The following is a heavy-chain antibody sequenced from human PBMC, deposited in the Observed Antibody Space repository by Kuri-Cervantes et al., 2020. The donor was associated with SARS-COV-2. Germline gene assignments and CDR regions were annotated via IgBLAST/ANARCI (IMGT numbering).Heavy chain of an antibody. J-gene: IGHJ4*02. D-gene: IGHD3-3*01. CDR3: AKDPLYRGTYDLGKLDY. Sequence: GESLKISCAASGFTFSSYGMHWVRQAPGKGLEWVGFLRYDGGENHYADSVKGRFTISRDSSKNTLYLEMNSLRVEDTAVYYCAKDPLYRGTYDLGKLDYWGQGTLVTVSS. V-gene: IGHV3-30*02. CDR1: GFTFSSYG. CDR2: LRYDGGEN.